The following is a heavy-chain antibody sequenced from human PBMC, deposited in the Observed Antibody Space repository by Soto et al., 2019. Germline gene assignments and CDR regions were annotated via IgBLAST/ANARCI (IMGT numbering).Heavy chain of an antibody. J-gene: IGHJ6*02. V-gene: IGHV5-51*01. Sequence: GESLKLSFKGSGYSFAHYWIGWVRQMPGRGLEWMGIIYPADSDTRYSPSFEGQVTVSVDKSINTAYLQWSSLKASDTAMYYCARQDVDYGYGMDVWGQGTTVTVSS. CDR1: GYSFAHYW. CDR3: ARQDVDYGYGMDV. CDR2: IYPADSDT. D-gene: IGHD3-16*01.